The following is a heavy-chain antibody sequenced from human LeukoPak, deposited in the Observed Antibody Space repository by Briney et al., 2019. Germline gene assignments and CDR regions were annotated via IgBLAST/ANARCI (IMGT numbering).Heavy chain of an antibody. CDR3: ARENFEY. V-gene: IGHV3-7*04. CDR1: GFTFSRYW. Sequence: PGGSLRLSCAASGFTFSRYWMNWVRQAPGKGLEWVANIKPDGSDEYYVESVRGRFTISRDNAKNSLYLQMNSLRAEDTAVYYCARENFEYWAQGTLVTVSS. J-gene: IGHJ4*02. CDR2: IKPDGSDE.